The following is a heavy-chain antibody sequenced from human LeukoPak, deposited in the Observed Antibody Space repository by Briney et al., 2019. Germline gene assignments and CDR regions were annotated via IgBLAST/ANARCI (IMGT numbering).Heavy chain of an antibody. CDR3: ARGWNPYVTVVPAAIDMDAFDI. D-gene: IGHD2-2*01. CDR1: GGSISSGSYY. V-gene: IGHV4-61*02. Sequence: PSQTLSLTCTVSGGSISSGSYYWSWIRQPAGKGLEWIGRIYTSGSTNYNPSLKSRVTISVDTSKNQFSLKLSSVTAADTAVYYCARGWNPYVTVVPAAIDMDAFDIWGQGTMVTVSS. CDR2: IYTSGST. J-gene: IGHJ3*02.